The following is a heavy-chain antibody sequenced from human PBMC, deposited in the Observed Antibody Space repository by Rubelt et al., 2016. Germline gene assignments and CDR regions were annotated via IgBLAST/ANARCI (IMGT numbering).Heavy chain of an antibody. D-gene: IGHD6-6*01. Sequence: EVQLLESGGGLVQPGGSLRLSCAASGFTVSSNNMSWVRQAPGKGLEWVSVIYSGGRAYYADSVKGRCTISRENTKNTLYLQINSRRAEDTAVYFCARGRLEYSSSGAQFAYWGQGTLVTVSS. CDR3: ARGRLEYSSSGAQFAY. CDR2: IYSGGRA. CDR1: GFTVSSNN. V-gene: IGHV3-66*01. J-gene: IGHJ4*02.